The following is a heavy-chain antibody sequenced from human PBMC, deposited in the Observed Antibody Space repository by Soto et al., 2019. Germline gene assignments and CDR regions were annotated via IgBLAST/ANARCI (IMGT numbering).Heavy chain of an antibody. D-gene: IGHD6-19*01. CDR2: INAGNGNT. J-gene: IGHJ4*02. Sequence: QVQLVQSGAEEKKPGASVKVSCKASGYTFTSYAMHWVRQAPGQRLEWMGWINAGNGNTKYSQKFQGRVTITRDTSSSTAYMELSSRRSEDTAVYYCARVTGWYFPDYWGQGALVTVSS. CDR3: ARVTGWYFPDY. CDR1: GYTFTSYA. V-gene: IGHV1-3*05.